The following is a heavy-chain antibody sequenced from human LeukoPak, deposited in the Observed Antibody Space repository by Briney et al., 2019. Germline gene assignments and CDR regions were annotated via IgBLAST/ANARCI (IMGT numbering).Heavy chain of an antibody. J-gene: IGHJ5*02. D-gene: IGHD2-2*02. CDR2: IIPIFCTA. Sequence: ASVKVSCKASGGTFSSYAISWVRQAPGQGLEWMGRIIPIFCTANYAQKFQGRVTITTDESTSTAYMELSSLRSEDTAVYYCARDVRDCSSTSCSTYNWFDPWGQGTLVTVSS. CDR3: ARDVRDCSSTSCSTYNWFDP. V-gene: IGHV1-69*05. CDR1: GGTFSSYA.